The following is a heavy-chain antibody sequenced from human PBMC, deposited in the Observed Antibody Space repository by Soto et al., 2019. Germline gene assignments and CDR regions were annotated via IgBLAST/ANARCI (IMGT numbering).Heavy chain of an antibody. CDR2: IIPVYGTV. D-gene: IGHD2-8*02. J-gene: IGHJ4*02. V-gene: IGHV1-69*14. Sequence: QVQLVQSGTEVTKPGSSVQVSCKLSGGTFGHNGISWVRQVPGQGLEWLGGIIPVYGTVNYALKFLGKVSITADKSPSTASMELRGLRPEDTALYFCARDGGVTGMTTILDYWGQGTLIHVSS. CDR3: ARDGGVTGMTTILDY. CDR1: GGTFGHNG.